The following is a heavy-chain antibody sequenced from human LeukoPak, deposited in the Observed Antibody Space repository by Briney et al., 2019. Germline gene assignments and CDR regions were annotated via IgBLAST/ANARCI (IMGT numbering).Heavy chain of an antibody. J-gene: IGHJ6*02. CDR3: AKGPPSSTPSYYYYGMDV. V-gene: IGHV3-23*01. Sequence: GGSLRLSCVASGFAVGSNYMSWVRQAPGKGLEWVSAISGSGGSTYYADSVKGRFAISRDNSKNTLYLHMNSLRAEDTAVYYCAKGPPSSTPSYYYYGMDVWGQGTTVTVSS. CDR1: GFAVGSNY. D-gene: IGHD2-2*01. CDR2: ISGSGGST.